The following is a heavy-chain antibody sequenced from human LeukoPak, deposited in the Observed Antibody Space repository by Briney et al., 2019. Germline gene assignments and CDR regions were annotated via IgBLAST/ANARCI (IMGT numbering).Heavy chain of an antibody. V-gene: IGHV3-11*01. CDR2: ISSSGSTI. Sequence: GGSLRLSCAASGFTFSDYYMSWIRQAPGKGLEWVSYISSSGSTIYYADSVKGRFTISSDNAKNSLYLQMNSLRAEDTAVYYCARVYCSGGSCYPPTYYFDYWGQGTLVTVSS. CDR3: ARVYCSGGSCYPPTYYFDY. D-gene: IGHD2-15*01. J-gene: IGHJ4*02. CDR1: GFTFSDYY.